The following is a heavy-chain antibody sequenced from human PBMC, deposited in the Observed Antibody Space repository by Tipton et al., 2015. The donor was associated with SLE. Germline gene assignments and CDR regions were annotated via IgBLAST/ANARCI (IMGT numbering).Heavy chain of an antibody. Sequence: SLRLSCVTSGFAFNNFAMGWVRQAPGKGLEWVSLISVGGFSTQYADSVKGRFTMSRDISDSTLFLQMSSLRDEDTAIYYCARISGWYFTTFDMWGQGTMVTVSS. V-gene: IGHV3-23*01. CDR1: GFAFNNFA. J-gene: IGHJ3*02. D-gene: IGHD6-19*01. CDR3: ARISGWYFTTFDM. CDR2: ISVGGFST.